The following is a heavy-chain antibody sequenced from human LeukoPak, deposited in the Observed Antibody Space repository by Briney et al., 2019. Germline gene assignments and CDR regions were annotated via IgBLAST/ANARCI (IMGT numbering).Heavy chain of an antibody. Sequence: ASVTVSCKASGYIFTGYYMHWVRQAPGQGLEWMGWIDPNSGGADYAQKFQGRVTMTRDKSISTAYMALSRLRSDDTAMYYCARGPPEYCSGGTCYSGRNWIDPWGQGTLVTVSS. D-gene: IGHD2-15*01. J-gene: IGHJ5*02. CDR1: GYIFTGYY. V-gene: IGHV1-2*02. CDR3: ARGPPEYCSGGTCYSGRNWIDP. CDR2: IDPNSGGA.